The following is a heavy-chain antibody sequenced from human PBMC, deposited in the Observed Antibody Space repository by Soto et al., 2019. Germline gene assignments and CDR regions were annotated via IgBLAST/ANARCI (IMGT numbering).Heavy chain of an antibody. J-gene: IGHJ3*01. V-gene: IGHV3-23*01. CDR1: GFTFSSYS. D-gene: IGHD3-3*01. Sequence: PGGSLRLSCAASGFTFSSYSMSWVRQAPGKGLEWLSTISGSLGSAYYAASVEGRFTISGDNSNNTLYLQMNNLRVEDTATYYCAKDSRLPGFGLLIHAFDLWGHGTMVTVSS. CDR2: ISGSLGSA. CDR3: AKDSRLPGFGLLIHAFDL.